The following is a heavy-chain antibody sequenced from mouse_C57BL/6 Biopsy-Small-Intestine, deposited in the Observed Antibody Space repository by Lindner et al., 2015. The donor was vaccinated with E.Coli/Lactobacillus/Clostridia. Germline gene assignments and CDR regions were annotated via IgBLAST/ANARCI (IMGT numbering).Heavy chain of an antibody. J-gene: IGHJ3*01. CDR3: ARAGDGYPFAY. V-gene: IGHV1-80*01. Sequence: VQLQESGAELVKPGASVKISCKASGYAFSSYWMNWVKQRPGKGLEWIGQIYPGDGDTNFNGKFKGKATLTVDKSSSTAYMQLSSLTSEDSAVYFCARAGDGYPFAYWGQGTLVTVSA. CDR1: GYAFSSYW. D-gene: IGHD2-3*01. CDR2: IYPGDGDT.